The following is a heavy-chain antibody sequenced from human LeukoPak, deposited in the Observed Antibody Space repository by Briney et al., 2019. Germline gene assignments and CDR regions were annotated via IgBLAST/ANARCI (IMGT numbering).Heavy chain of an antibody. CDR1: GFTFSSYA. D-gene: IGHD3-9*01. CDR3: ARGAALRYFDWFPRGPPSSSCFDY. CDR2: ISYDGSNK. Sequence: PGGSLRLSCAASGFTFSSYAMHWVRQAPGKGLEWVAVISYDGSNKYYADSVKGRFTISRDNSKNTLYLQMNSLRAEDTAVYYCARGAALRYFDWFPRGPPSSSCFDYWGQGTLVTVSS. J-gene: IGHJ4*02. V-gene: IGHV3-30*04.